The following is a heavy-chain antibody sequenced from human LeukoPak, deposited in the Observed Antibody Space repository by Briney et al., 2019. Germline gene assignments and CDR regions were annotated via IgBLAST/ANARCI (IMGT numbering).Heavy chain of an antibody. CDR2: IKQDGNEK. V-gene: IGHV3-7*01. J-gene: IGHJ5*02. D-gene: IGHD5/OR15-5a*01. CDR3: ARGFYDGVNWFDP. CDR1: GFTFSSYW. Sequence: PGGPLRLSCAASGFTFSSYWMSWVRQAPGKGLEWVANIKQDGNEKYYVESVKGRFIISRDNAKNSLYLQMNSLRAEDTAVYYCARGFYDGVNWFDPWGQGTLVTVSS.